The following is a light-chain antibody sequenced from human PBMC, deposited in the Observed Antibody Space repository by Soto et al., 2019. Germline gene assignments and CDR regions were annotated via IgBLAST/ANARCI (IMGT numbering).Light chain of an antibody. CDR2: AVS. V-gene: IGLV2-14*01. J-gene: IGLJ2*01. CDR1: SSDIGAYNY. CDR3: CSYGGRILVI. Sequence: QSVLTQPASVSGSPGQSITISCTGTSSDIGAYNYVSWYQQYPGKAPRLLIYAVSNRPSGVSGRFSGSKSGNTASLTISGLQAEDEAHYYCCSYGGRILVIFGEGTKVTVL.